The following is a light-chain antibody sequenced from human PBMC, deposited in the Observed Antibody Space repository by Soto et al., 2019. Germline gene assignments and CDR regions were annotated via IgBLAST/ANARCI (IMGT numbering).Light chain of an antibody. CDR1: SSDVGGYNY. Sequence: QSALTQPASVSGSPGQSITISCTGTSSDVGGYNYVSWYQQHPGKAPKLMIYDVSNRPSGVSNRFSGSKSGNTASLTISGLQVEDEADYYCSSYTSSSTLGVFGTGTKLTVL. J-gene: IGLJ1*01. CDR3: SSYTSSSTLGV. V-gene: IGLV2-14*01. CDR2: DVS.